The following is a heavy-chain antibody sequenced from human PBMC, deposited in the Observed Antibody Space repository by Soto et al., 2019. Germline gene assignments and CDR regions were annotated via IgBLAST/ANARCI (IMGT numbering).Heavy chain of an antibody. D-gene: IGHD2-2*01. Sequence: GGSLRLSCAASGFTFSSYAMHWVRQAPGKGLEYVSAISSNGGSTYYANSVKGRFTISRDNSKNTLYLQMGSLRAEDMAVYYCASSKNRARYCSSTSCQNDAFDIWGQGTMVTVSS. CDR2: ISSNGGST. CDR3: ASSKNRARYCSSTSCQNDAFDI. J-gene: IGHJ3*02. V-gene: IGHV3-64*01. CDR1: GFTFSSYA.